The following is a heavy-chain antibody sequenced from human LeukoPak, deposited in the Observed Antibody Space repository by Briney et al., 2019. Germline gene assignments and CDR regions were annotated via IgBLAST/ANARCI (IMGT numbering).Heavy chain of an antibody. J-gene: IGHJ5*02. Sequence: GGSLRLSCAASGFTFSSYAMSWVRQAPGKGLEWVSAISGSGGSTYYADSVKGRFTISRDNSKNTLYLQMSSLRAEDTAVYYCAKGGDYYGYRNWFDPWGQGTLVTVSS. V-gene: IGHV3-23*01. CDR1: GFTFSSYA. D-gene: IGHD3-16*02. CDR2: ISGSGGST. CDR3: AKGGDYYGYRNWFDP.